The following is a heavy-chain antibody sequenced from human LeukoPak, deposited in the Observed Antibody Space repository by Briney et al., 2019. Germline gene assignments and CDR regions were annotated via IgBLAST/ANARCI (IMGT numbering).Heavy chain of an antibody. Sequence: PSETLSLTCTVSGGSISSYYWSWIRQPAGKGLEWIGRIYTSGSTNYNPSLKSRVTMSVDTSKNQFSLKLSSVTAADTAVYYCARSGSGWYKFPPFDWYFDLWGRGTLVTVSS. J-gene: IGHJ2*01. CDR3: ARSGSGWYKFPPFDWYFDL. D-gene: IGHD6-19*01. CDR1: GGSISSYY. CDR2: IYTSGST. V-gene: IGHV4-4*07.